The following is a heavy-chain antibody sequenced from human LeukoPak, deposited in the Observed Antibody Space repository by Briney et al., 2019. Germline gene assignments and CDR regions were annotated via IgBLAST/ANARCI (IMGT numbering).Heavy chain of an antibody. V-gene: IGHV4-4*07. CDR3: ARGGYCSSTSCWGP. CDR2: IYTSGST. CDR1: GGSISSYY. J-gene: IGHJ5*02. D-gene: IGHD2-2*01. Sequence: SETLSLTCTVSGGSISSYYWSWIRQPAGKGLEWIGRIYTSGSTNYNPSLKSRVTMSVDTSKNQFSLKLSSVTAADTAVYYCARGGYCSSTSCWGPWGQGTLVTVSS.